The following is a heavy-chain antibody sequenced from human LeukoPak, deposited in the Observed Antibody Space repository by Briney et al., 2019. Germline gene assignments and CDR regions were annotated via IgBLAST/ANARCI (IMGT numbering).Heavy chain of an antibody. V-gene: IGHV4-4*07. CDR1: GGSFSGYY. Sequence: SETLSLTCAVYGGSFSGYYWSWIRQPAGKGLEWIGRIYFSGSTNYNPSLKSRLTMSVDTSKNQFSLKLSSVTAADTAVYYCARDYYDSSGYYSFDYWGQGTLVTVSS. D-gene: IGHD3-22*01. CDR2: IYFSGST. J-gene: IGHJ4*02. CDR3: ARDYYDSSGYYSFDY.